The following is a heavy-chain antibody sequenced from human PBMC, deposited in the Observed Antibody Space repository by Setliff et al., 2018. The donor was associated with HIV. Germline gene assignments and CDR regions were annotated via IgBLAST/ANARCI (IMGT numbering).Heavy chain of an antibody. Sequence: PSETLSLTCTVSSGSISRGTYYWGWIRQYPGKGLEWIGYIDYSGSAFYNPSLKSRITISRGTSKNQFSLKMNSVTAADAAVYYCAREGKTALVTKYFDYWGHGKLVTVSS. D-gene: IGHD5-18*01. CDR3: AREGKTALVTKYFDY. CDR2: IDYSGSA. V-gene: IGHV4-31*03. CDR1: SGSISRGTYY. J-gene: IGHJ4*01.